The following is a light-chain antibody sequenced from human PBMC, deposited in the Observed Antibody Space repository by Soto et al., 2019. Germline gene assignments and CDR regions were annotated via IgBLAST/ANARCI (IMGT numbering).Light chain of an antibody. CDR2: DAS. CDR3: QHYDNYYPT. Sequence: DIQMTQSPSTLSASVGDRVTITCRASQSISNWLAWYQLKPGKAPKLLIYDASTLESGAPSRFSGSGSGSEFTLTISSVQPDDFATSYCQHYDNYYPTFGQGTKVGIK. CDR1: QSISNW. V-gene: IGKV1-5*01. J-gene: IGKJ1*01.